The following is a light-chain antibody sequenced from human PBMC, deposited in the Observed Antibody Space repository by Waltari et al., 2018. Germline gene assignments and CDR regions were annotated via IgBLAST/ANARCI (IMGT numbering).Light chain of an antibody. CDR1: QSVGTW. CDR2: MAS. J-gene: IGKJ2*01. V-gene: IGKV1-5*03. CDR3: QQYSSFST. Sequence: DIQMTPSPSTLSASVGDRVTIFFRASQSVGTWLAWYQQKPGKAPILLIYMASSLESGVPSRFSGSRSATEFTLTISSLQPDDFATYSCQQYSSFSTFCQGTRV.